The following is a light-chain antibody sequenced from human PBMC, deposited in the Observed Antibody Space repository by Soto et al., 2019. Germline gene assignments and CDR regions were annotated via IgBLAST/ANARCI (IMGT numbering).Light chain of an antibody. V-gene: IGLV1-44*01. J-gene: IGLJ1*01. Sequence: QSVLTQPPSASGTPGQRVIISCSGTSANIGNNFVCWYQHLPGMAPKLLIYSTDQRPSGVSNRFSGSKSGNTASLTISGLQAEDEADYYCSSYSTSTTLGVFGTGTKVTVL. CDR2: STD. CDR1: SANIGNNF. CDR3: SSYSTSTTLGV.